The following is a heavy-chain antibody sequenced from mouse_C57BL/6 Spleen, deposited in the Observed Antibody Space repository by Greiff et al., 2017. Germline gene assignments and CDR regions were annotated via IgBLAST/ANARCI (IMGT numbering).Heavy chain of an antibody. CDR1: GFTFSDYG. Sequence: EVHLVESGGGLVKPGGSLKLSCAASGFTFSDYGMHWVRQAPEKGLEWVAYISSGSSTIYYADTVKGRFTISRDNAKNTLFLQMTSLRSEDTAMYYCARGYYDWFAYWGQGTLVTVSA. D-gene: IGHD1-1*01. V-gene: IGHV5-17*01. J-gene: IGHJ3*01. CDR3: ARGYYDWFAY. CDR2: ISSGSSTI.